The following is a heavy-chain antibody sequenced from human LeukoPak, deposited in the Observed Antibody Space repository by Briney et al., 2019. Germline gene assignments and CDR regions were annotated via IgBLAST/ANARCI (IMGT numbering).Heavy chain of an antibody. V-gene: IGHV3-66*01. CDR1: GFTVSANY. J-gene: IGHJ3*02. CDR3: ARGGPEDAFDI. Sequence: GGSLRLSCAASGFTVSANYMSWVRQAPGKGLEWVSVIYSRGSTHYADSVKGRFTISRDNSKNTLYLQMNSLRDEDTAVYYCARGGPEDAFDIWGQGTMVTVSS. CDR2: IYSRGST. D-gene: IGHD1-14*01.